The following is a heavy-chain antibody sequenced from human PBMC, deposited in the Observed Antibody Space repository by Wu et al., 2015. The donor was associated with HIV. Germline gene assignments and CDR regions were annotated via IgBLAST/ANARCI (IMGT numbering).Heavy chain of an antibody. CDR2: IIPIFGTA. V-gene: IGHV1-69*13. CDR1: GGTFSSYA. D-gene: IGHD3-10*01. Sequence: QVQLVQSGAEVKKPGSSVKVSCKASGGTFSSYAISWVRQAPGQGLEWMGRIIPIFGTANYAQKFQGRVTITADESTSTAYMELSSLRSEDTAVYYCARSIRVLLWFGELSRNPDAFDIWGQGTMVTVSS. CDR3: ARSIRVLLWFGELSRNPDAFDI. J-gene: IGHJ3*02.